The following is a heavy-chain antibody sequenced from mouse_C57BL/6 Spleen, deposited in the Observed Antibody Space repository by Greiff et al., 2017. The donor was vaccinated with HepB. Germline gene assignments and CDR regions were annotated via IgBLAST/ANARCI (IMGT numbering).Heavy chain of an antibody. D-gene: IGHD4-1*01. CDR3: ARGWDGGYYAMDY. V-gene: IGHV1-52*01. Sequence: VQLQQPGAELVRPGSSVKLSCKASGYTFTSYWMHWVKQRPIQGLEWIGNIDPSDSETHYNQKFKDKATLTVDKSSSTAYMQLSSLTSEDSAVYYCARGWDGGYYAMDYWGQGTSVTVSS. CDR2: IDPSDSET. CDR1: GYTFTSYW. J-gene: IGHJ4*01.